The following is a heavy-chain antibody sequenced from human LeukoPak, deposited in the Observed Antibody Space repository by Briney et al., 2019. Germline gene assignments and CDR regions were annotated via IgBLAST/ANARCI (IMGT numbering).Heavy chain of an antibody. CDR2: INPDGSST. CDR1: GFTLSNYW. CDR3: TRMVTTLRD. Sequence: GGSLRLSCAVSGFTLSNYWMHWVRQAPGRGLVWVSRINPDGSSTIYADSVKGRFTISRDNAKNTLYLQMNSLRVEDTAVYYCTRMVTTLRDWGQGTLVTVSS. J-gene: IGHJ4*02. V-gene: IGHV3-74*01. D-gene: IGHD4-17*01.